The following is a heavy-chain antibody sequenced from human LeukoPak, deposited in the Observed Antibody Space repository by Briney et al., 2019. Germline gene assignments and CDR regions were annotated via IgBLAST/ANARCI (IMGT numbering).Heavy chain of an antibody. CDR2: ISGSGGST. CDR3: AKGCWPRSGSRSFDY. Sequence: GGSLRLSCAASGFTFSSYPMSWVRQAPGTGLEWLSAISGSGGSTYSAEFVKGRFTISRDNSKNTLYLQMNSLRAEDTAVYYCAKGCWPRSGSRSFDYWGQGTLVTVSS. V-gene: IGHV3-23*01. CDR1: GFTFSSYP. D-gene: IGHD1-14*01. J-gene: IGHJ4*02.